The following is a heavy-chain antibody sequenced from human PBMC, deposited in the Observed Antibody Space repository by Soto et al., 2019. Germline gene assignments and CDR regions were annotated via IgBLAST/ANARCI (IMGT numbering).Heavy chain of an antibody. CDR2: IIPIFGIA. J-gene: IGHJ6*02. D-gene: IGHD2-2*01. Sequence: QVQLVQSGAEVKKPGSSVKVSCKASGGTFSRYSITWVRQAPGHGLEWIGRIIPIFGIASYAQKIQGRVTMTADESTSTAYMELSSLRSDDTAVYYCAREDRDRETGLVPAAIDGMDVWGQGTTVTVSS. V-gene: IGHV1-69*08. CDR3: AREDRDRETGLVPAAIDGMDV. CDR1: GGTFSRYS.